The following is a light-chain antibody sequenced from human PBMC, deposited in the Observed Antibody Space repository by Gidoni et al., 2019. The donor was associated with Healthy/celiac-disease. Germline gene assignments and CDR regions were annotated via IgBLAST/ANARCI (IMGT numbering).Light chain of an antibody. CDR3: CSYAGSYTLV. CDR2: DVS. J-gene: IGLJ2*01. CDR1: SSDVGGYNY. V-gene: IGLV2-11*01. Sequence: QSALTQPRSVSGSPGRSVTITCTGTSSDVGGYNYVAWYQQHPVKAPKLMIYDVSKRPSGVPDRFSGSNSGNTSSLTISWLQAEDEADYYCCSYAGSYTLVFGGWTKLTVL.